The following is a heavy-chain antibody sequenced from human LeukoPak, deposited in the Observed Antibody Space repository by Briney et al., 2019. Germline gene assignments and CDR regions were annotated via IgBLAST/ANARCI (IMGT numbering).Heavy chain of an antibody. CDR3: AGQYYDGSGSYYFDY. Sequence: SETLSLTCAVSGGSISSSNWWSWVRQPPGKGLEWIGEIYHSGSTNYNPSLKSRVTISVDKSKNQLSLNLSSVTAADTAVYYCAGQYYDGSGSYYFDYWGQGTLVTVSS. CDR2: IYHSGST. J-gene: IGHJ4*02. CDR1: GGSISSSNW. D-gene: IGHD3-22*01. V-gene: IGHV4-4*02.